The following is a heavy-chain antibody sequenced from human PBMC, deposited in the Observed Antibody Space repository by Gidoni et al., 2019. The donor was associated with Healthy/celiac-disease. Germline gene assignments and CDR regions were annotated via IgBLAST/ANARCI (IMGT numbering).Heavy chain of an antibody. CDR2: ISGSGGST. J-gene: IGHJ4*02. CDR1: GFTFSSYA. V-gene: IGHV3-23*01. D-gene: IGHD2-15*01. CDR3: AKSSRSGGSCYSSSWCYFDY. Sequence: EVQLLESGGGLVQPGGSLRLSWAASGFTFSSYAMSWVRQAPGKGLEWVSAISGSGGSTYYADSVKGRFTISRDNSKNTLYLQMNSLRAEDTAVYYCAKSSRSGGSCYSSSWCYFDYWGQGTLVTVSS.